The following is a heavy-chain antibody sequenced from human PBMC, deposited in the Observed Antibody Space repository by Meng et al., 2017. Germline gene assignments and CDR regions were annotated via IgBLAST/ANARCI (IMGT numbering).Heavy chain of an antibody. D-gene: IGHD5-12*01. CDR2: ISSSGSTI. V-gene: IGHV3-48*03. CDR1: GFTFSSYE. CDR3: ARFSDIMATIRYFLPSGYYYGMDV. Sequence: GESLKISCAASGFTFSSYEMNWVRQAPGKGLEWVSYISSSGSTIYYADSVKGRFTISRDNAKNSLYLQMNSLRAEDTAVYYCARFSDIMATIRYFLPSGYYYGMDVWGQGTTVTVSS. J-gene: IGHJ6*02.